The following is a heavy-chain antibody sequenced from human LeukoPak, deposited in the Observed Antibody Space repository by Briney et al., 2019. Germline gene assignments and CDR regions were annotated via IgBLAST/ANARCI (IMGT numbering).Heavy chain of an antibody. CDR2: ISSSSNYI. D-gene: IGHD3-10*01. J-gene: IGHJ4*02. Sequence: GGSLRLSCAASGFTFSSYSMNWVRQAPGKGLEWVSSISSSSNYIYYADSMKGRFTISRDKAKNSLYLQMNSLTAEDTAVYYCARARESRQYYFDSWGQGTLVTVSS. CDR3: ARARESRQYYFDS. CDR1: GFTFSSYS. V-gene: IGHV3-21*01.